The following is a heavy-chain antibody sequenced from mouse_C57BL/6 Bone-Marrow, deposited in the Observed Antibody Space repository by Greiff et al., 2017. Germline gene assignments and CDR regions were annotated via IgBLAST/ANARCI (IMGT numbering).Heavy chain of an antibody. Sequence: VQLQQPGAELVKPGASVKLSCKASGYTFTSYWMHWVKQRPGQGLEWIGAIYPGNSDTSYNQKFKGKAKLTAVTSASTAYMELSSLTNEDSAVYYCTRWGATVVARYGYFDVWGTGTTVTVSS. D-gene: IGHD1-1*01. CDR3: TRWGATVVARYGYFDV. CDR2: IYPGNSDT. J-gene: IGHJ1*03. V-gene: IGHV1-5*01. CDR1: GYTFTSYW.